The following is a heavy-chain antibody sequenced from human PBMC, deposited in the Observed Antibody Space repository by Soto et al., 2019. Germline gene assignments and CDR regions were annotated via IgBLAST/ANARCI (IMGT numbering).Heavy chain of an antibody. J-gene: IGHJ6*02. Sequence: QVQLVQSGAEVKRPGSSVKVSCKASGDTFRTYAMNWVRQAPGQGLEWIGGIIPMYGTRNYAQKFQGRVRFTTDESAGTGYMELSGLRSDDTAVYYCARGPGMAQNYYFGMDVWGQGTTVTVSS. CDR1: GDTFRTYA. CDR3: ARGPGMAQNYYFGMDV. CDR2: IIPMYGTR. V-gene: IGHV1-69*01.